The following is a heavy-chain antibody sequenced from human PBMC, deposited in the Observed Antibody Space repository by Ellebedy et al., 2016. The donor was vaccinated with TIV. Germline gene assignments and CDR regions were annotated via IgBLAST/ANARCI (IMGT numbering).Heavy chain of an antibody. J-gene: IGHJ4*02. CDR3: AYNYGRGGYYFDY. D-gene: IGHD5-18*01. CDR1: GGSISSYY. V-gene: IGHV4-59*01. Sequence: MPSETLSLTCTVSGGSISSYYWSWIRHPPVKGLEWIGYIYYSGSTNYNPSLKSRVTISVDTSKNQFSLKLSSVTAADTAVYYCAYNYGRGGYYFDYWGQGTLVTVSS. CDR2: IYYSGST.